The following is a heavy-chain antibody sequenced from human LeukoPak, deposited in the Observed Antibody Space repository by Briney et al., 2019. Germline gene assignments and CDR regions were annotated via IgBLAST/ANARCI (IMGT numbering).Heavy chain of an antibody. CDR3: ARGGFYYGSGEINWFDP. Sequence: PSETLSLTCTVSGGSISSYYWSWIRQPAEKGLEWIGRIYTSGSTNYNPSLKSRVTMSVDTSKNQFSLKLSSVTAADTAVYYCARGGFYYGSGEINWFDPWGQGTLVTVSS. D-gene: IGHD3-10*01. J-gene: IGHJ5*02. CDR1: GGSISSYY. CDR2: IYTSGST. V-gene: IGHV4-4*07.